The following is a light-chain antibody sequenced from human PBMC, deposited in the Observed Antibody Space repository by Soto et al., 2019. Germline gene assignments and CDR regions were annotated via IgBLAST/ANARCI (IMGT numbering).Light chain of an antibody. Sequence: QSALTQPPSASGSPGQSVTISCTGSSSDVGGYEYVSWYQQHPGKAPKLIIYEVIKRPSGVPDRFSGSKSGNTASLTVSGLQAEDEADYYCRSYAGSNNRHVLFGGGTKLTVL. V-gene: IGLV2-8*01. CDR3: RSYAGSNNRHVL. CDR1: SSDVGGYEY. CDR2: EVI. J-gene: IGLJ2*01.